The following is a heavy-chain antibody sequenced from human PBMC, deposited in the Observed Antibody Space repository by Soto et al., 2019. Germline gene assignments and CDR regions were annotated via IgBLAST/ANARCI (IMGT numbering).Heavy chain of an antibody. CDR1: GYSFTSYW. V-gene: IGHV5-51*01. CDR3: ARSPYYYDSSGYLTFGYYYGMDV. J-gene: IGHJ6*02. Sequence: PGESLKISCKGSGYSFTSYWIGLVRQMPGKGLEWMGIIYPGDSDTRYSPSFQGQVTISADKSISTAYLQWSSLKASDTAMYYCARSPYYYDSSGYLTFGYYYGMDVWGQGTTVTVSS. CDR2: IYPGDSDT. D-gene: IGHD3-22*01.